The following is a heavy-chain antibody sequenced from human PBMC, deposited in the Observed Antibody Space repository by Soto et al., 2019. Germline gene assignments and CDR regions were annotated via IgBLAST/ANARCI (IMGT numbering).Heavy chain of an antibody. CDR3: ARDVKRYFDWLLKGNWFDP. Sequence: SVKVSCKASGGTFSSYAISWVRQAPGQGLEWMGGIIPIFGTANYAQKFQGRVTITADESTSTAYMELSSLRSEDTAVYYCARDVKRYFDWLLKGNWFDPWGQGTLVTVSS. CDR1: GGTFSSYA. V-gene: IGHV1-69*13. D-gene: IGHD3-9*01. CDR2: IIPIFGTA. J-gene: IGHJ5*02.